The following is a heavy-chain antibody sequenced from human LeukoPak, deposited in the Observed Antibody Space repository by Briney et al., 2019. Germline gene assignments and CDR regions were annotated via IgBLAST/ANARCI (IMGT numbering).Heavy chain of an antibody. CDR2: IYSTGTT. D-gene: IGHD3-10*01. Sequence: SETLSLTCTVSGGSMNQYYWSWIRQPAGKGLEWIGRIYSTGTTYYKPSLKSRVTMSVDTSHNQFFLKLNSVTAADTAVYYCARQLYYYGSGNYYMDVWGKGTTVTISS. CDR3: ARQLYYYGSGNYYMDV. V-gene: IGHV4-4*07. CDR1: GGSMNQYY. J-gene: IGHJ6*03.